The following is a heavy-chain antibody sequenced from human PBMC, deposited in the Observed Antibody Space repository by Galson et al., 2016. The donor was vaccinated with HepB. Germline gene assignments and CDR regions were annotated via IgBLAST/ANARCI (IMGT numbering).Heavy chain of an antibody. CDR3: ARAYQYTLDY. CDR2: INQDGTEK. Sequence: SLRLSCAASGLTFSNFWMTWVRQAPGKGLEWVANINQDGTEKHYLASMRGRFTISRDNAKSSLFLQMNSLRAEDTAVYFCARAYQYTLDYWGQGTLVTVSS. J-gene: IGHJ4*02. V-gene: IGHV3-7*04. D-gene: IGHD1-1*01. CDR1: GLTFSNFW.